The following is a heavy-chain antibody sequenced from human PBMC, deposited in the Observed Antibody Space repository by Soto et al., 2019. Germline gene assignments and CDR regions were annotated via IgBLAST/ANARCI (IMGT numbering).Heavy chain of an antibody. CDR3: ARAGGTTVTGLWHFDS. CDR1: GFTFNTYS. V-gene: IGHV3-33*01. CDR2: IWYDGTQK. J-gene: IGHJ4*02. Sequence: QVQLEESGGGVVQPGRSLRLSCAASGFTFNTYSMHWVRQPPGKGLEWVAAIWYDGTQKYYADSVKGRFIISRDNSKKTLYLEMNSLRAEDTAVYYCARAGGTTVTGLWHFDSWGQGTLVTVSS. D-gene: IGHD4-17*01.